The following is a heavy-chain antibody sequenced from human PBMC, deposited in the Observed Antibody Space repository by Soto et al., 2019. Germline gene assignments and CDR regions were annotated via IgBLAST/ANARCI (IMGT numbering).Heavy chain of an antibody. D-gene: IGHD2-15*01. J-gene: IGHJ5*02. CDR1: GFTFSSYA. CDR2: ISGSGGSR. CDR3: ANRGELVVVVAATGLWFDP. Sequence: EVQLLESGGRLVQPGGSLRLSCAASGFTFSSYAMSWVRQAPGKGLEWVSAISGSGGSRYYADSVKGRFTISRDNSKNTLDLQMSRLRAEDTAVYYCANRGELVVVVAATGLWFDPWGQGTLVTVSS. V-gene: IGHV3-23*01.